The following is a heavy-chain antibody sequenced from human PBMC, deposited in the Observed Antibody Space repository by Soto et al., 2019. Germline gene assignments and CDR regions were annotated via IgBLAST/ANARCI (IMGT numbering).Heavy chain of an antibody. D-gene: IGHD5-12*01. V-gene: IGHV1-18*01. Sequence: ASVKVSCKASGHTFTIYGINWVRQAPGQGLEWMGWISPDNGNTNYAQKLQGRVTMTTDTSTSTAYMELRSLRSDDTGVYYCARSGVATIKTAKLDYWGQGTLVTVSS. CDR3: ARSGVATIKTAKLDY. CDR1: GHTFTIYG. J-gene: IGHJ4*02. CDR2: ISPDNGNT.